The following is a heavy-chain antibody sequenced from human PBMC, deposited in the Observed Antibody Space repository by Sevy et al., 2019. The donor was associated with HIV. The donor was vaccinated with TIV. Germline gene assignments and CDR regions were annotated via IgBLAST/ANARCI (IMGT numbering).Heavy chain of an antibody. J-gene: IGHJ3*02. Sequence: ASVKVSCNASGYTFTSYDINWVRQATGQGLEWMGWMNPNSGNTGDAQKFQGRVTITRNTSISTAYMELSSLRSEDTAVYYCARERGGVAFDIWGQGTMVTVSS. CDR3: ARERGGVAFDI. CDR2: MNPNSGNT. CDR1: GYTFTSYD. V-gene: IGHV1-8*03. D-gene: IGHD3-16*01.